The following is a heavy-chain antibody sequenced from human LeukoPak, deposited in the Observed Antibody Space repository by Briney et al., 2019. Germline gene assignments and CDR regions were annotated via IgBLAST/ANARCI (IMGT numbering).Heavy chain of an antibody. J-gene: IGHJ4*02. CDR3: ARAYYDSSGLLHLDY. Sequence: ASVKVSCKASGYTFTSYDINWVRQAPGQGLEWMGWINPNSGGTNYAQKFQGRVTMTRDTSISTAYMELSRLRSDDTAVYYCARAYYDSSGLLHLDYWGQGTLVTVSS. V-gene: IGHV1-2*02. CDR1: GYTFTSYD. D-gene: IGHD3-22*01. CDR2: INPNSGGT.